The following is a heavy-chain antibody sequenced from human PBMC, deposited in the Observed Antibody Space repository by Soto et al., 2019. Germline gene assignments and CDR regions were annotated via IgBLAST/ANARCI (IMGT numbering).Heavy chain of an antibody. D-gene: IGHD3-3*01. CDR2: INPNSGGT. Sequence: QVQLVQSGAEVKKPGASVKVSCKASGYTFTGYYMHWVRQAPGQGLEWMGWINPNSGGTNYAQKFQGRVTMTRDTSISTDYMELSRLRSDDTAVYYCARDLGTVTYDFFGAMDGLGQGTTVTVSS. V-gene: IGHV1-2*02. CDR1: GYTFTGYY. J-gene: IGHJ6*02. CDR3: ARDLGTVTYDFFGAMDG.